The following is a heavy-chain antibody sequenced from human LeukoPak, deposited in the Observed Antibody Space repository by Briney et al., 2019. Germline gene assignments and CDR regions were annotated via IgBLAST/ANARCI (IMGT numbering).Heavy chain of an antibody. CDR1: GXTFSNHW. J-gene: IGHJ3*01. CDR3: ARNHYYVPGSSDT. D-gene: IGHD3-10*01. Sequence: TGGSLRLSCAASGXTFSNHWMNWVRQSPGKGPEWVANINQDGSMKYYVDSVKGRFTISRDNAQNSLYLQMNSLRDEDTAVYYCARNHYYVPGSSDTWGQGTIVTVSS. CDR2: INQDGSMK. V-gene: IGHV3-7*02.